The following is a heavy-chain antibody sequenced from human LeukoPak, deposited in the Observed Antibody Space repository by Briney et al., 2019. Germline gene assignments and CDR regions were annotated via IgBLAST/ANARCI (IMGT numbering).Heavy chain of an antibody. CDR3: AKSGTFSSSSGYLDS. CDR1: GFTFKNYA. CDR2: ISWDSGNI. V-gene: IGHV3-9*01. Sequence: PGRSLRLSCVASGFTFKNYAMHWVRQAPGKGLEWVSSISWDSGNIDYGDSVKGRFTLSRDNAKNSLSLQMNSLRAEDTAFYCAKSGTFSSSSGYLDSWGQGTLVTVSS. J-gene: IGHJ4*02. D-gene: IGHD6-6*01.